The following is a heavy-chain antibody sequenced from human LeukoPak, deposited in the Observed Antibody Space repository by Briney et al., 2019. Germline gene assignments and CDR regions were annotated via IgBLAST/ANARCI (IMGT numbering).Heavy chain of an antibody. J-gene: IGHJ3*01. V-gene: IGHV3-21*01. D-gene: IGHD5-24*01. Sequence: GGSLRLSCAASGFTFSSYSMNWVRQAPGKGLEWVSSISSSSSYIYYADSVKGRFTISRDNAKNSLYLQMNSLRAEDTAVYYCARERDGYTHDAFDVWGQGTMVTVSS. CDR1: GFTFSSYS. CDR3: ARERDGYTHDAFDV. CDR2: ISSSSSYI.